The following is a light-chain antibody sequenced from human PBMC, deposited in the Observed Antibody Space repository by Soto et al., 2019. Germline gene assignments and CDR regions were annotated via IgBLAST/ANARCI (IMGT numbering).Light chain of an antibody. J-gene: IGKJ1*01. CDR2: DAS. Sequence: EIVLTQSPATLSLSPGXRATLSCRASQSISLSLAWYQHKPGQAPRLLIYDASKRATGIPARFRGSGAGTDFTLSISSLEPEDFAVYYCQQRTDWPPWTFGQGTKVDIK. CDR1: QSISLS. V-gene: IGKV3-11*01. CDR3: QQRTDWPPWT.